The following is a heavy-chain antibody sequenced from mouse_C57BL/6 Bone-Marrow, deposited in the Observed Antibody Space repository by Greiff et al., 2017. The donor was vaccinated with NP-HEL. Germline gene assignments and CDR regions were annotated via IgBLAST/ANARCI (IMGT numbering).Heavy chain of an antibody. Sequence: QVQLKQSGAELVMPGASVKLSCKASGYTFTSYWMHWVKHRPGQGLEWIGEIDPSDSYTNYNQKFKGKSTLTVDKSSSTAYMQLSSLTSEDSAVYYCARRARYWYFDVWGTGTTVTVSS. CDR1: GYTFTSYW. V-gene: IGHV1-69*01. D-gene: IGHD3-1*01. CDR3: ARRARYWYFDV. CDR2: IDPSDSYT. J-gene: IGHJ1*03.